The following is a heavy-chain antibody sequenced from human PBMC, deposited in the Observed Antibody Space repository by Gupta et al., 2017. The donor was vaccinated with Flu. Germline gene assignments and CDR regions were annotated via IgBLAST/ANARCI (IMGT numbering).Heavy chain of an antibody. CDR2: IKSKTDGGTT. CDR3: VTYNSVGFFDN. V-gene: IGHV3-15*01. D-gene: IGHD1-20*01. J-gene: IGHJ4*02. CDR1: GFNVNSAW. Sequence: EVQLMESGGGLVKSGGSLRLSCAASGFNVNSAWLGWVRQAPGKGLEWVGRIKSKTDGGTTDYAAPVRGRFTISRDESNKDLFLQLNSLKTEDTAVYYCVTYNSVGFFDNWGQGTLVIVSS.